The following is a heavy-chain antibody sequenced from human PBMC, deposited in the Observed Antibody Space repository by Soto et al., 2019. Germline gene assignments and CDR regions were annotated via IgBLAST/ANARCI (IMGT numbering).Heavy chain of an antibody. Sequence: SVKVSCKASGGTFSSYAISWVRQAPGQGLEWMGGIIPIFGTANYAQKFQGRVTITADESTSTAYMELSSLRSEDTAVYYCAREVYYYGSGSPFRLFGMDVWGQGTTVTVSS. J-gene: IGHJ6*02. D-gene: IGHD3-10*01. CDR2: IIPIFGTA. V-gene: IGHV1-69*13. CDR3: AREVYYYGSGSPFRLFGMDV. CDR1: GGTFSSYA.